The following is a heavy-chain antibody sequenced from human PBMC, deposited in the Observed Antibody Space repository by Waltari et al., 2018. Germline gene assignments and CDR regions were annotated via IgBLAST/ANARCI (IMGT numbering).Heavy chain of an antibody. D-gene: IGHD3-16*02. J-gene: IGHJ4*02. CDR1: GPSIRGYT. CDR2: FIPLSGSQ. CDR3: ARGYRYDSSKRFYLDY. V-gene: IGHV1-69*12. Sequence: QVQLAQSGAEVKSPGSSVTISCKASGPSIRGYTSSWVRQAPGQGLEWMGGFIPLSGSQIYTQKFQGRLTITADGSTRTTVMELTNLRYEDTAVYFCARGYRYDSSKRFYLDYWGQGTPVIVSS.